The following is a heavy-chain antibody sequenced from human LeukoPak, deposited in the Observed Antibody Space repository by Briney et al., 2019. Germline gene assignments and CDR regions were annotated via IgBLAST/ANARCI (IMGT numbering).Heavy chain of an antibody. Sequence: GGSLRLSCAASGFSVNSNYMDWVRQAPGKGLEWVSEIDNFGTTYYADSVKGRFTISRDSSRNTMYLQMSGLRAEDTAVYYCAGGPYYGSGSRPGYLNHWGLGTLVTVSS. CDR1: GFSVNSNY. CDR3: AGGPYYGSGSRPGYLNH. V-gene: IGHV3-53*01. J-gene: IGHJ4*02. D-gene: IGHD3-10*01. CDR2: IDNFGTT.